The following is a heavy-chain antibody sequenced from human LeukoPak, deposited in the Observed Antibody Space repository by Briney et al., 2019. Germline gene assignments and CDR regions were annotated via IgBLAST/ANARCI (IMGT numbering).Heavy chain of an antibody. D-gene: IGHD6-25*01. CDR1: GFTFSSYS. Sequence: PGGSLRLSCAASGFTFSSYSMNWVRQAPGKGLEWVSSISSSSSYIYYADSVKGRFTISRDNAKNSLYLQMNSLRADDTGVYYCARFAAGGSYYYMDVWGKGTTVTVSS. V-gene: IGHV3-21*01. CDR2: ISSSSSYI. J-gene: IGHJ6*03. CDR3: ARFAAGGSYYYMDV.